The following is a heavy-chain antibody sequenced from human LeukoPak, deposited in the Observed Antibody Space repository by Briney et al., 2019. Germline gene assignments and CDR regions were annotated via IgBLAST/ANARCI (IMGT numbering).Heavy chain of an antibody. J-gene: IGHJ2*01. CDR1: GFTFSSYG. D-gene: IGHD5-12*01. CDR3: ARDHDPSGYSGYKDPRYFDL. CDR2: IWYDGSNK. V-gene: IGHV3-33*01. Sequence: GRSLRLSCAASGFTFSSYGMHWVRQAPGKGLEWVAVIWYDGSNKYYADSAKGRFTISRDNSKNTLYLQMNSLRAEDTAVYYCARDHDPSGYSGYKDPRYFDLWGRGTLVTVSS.